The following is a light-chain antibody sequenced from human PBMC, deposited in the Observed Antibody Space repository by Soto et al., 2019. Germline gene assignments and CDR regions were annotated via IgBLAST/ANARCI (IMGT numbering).Light chain of an antibody. J-gene: IGLJ3*02. CDR1: SGSVSTTYY. V-gene: IGLV8-61*01. Sequence: QTVVTQEPSSSVSPGGTVTLTCGLSSGSVSTTYYPSWYQQTPGQAPRTLIYNTNTRSSGVPDRFSGSILGNTAALTITGAQADDGSDYYCLLYMGIGFWVFGGGTNLTVL. CDR3: LLYMGIGFWV. CDR2: NTN.